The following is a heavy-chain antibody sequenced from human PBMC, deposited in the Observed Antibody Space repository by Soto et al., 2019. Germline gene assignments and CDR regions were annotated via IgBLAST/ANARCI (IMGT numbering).Heavy chain of an antibody. CDR3: ASAGGLGAVAADY. D-gene: IGHD6-19*01. CDR1: GGSISSGGYS. CDR2: IYHSGST. J-gene: IGHJ4*02. V-gene: IGHV4-30-2*01. Sequence: QLQLQESGSGLVKPSQTLSLTCADSGGSISSGGYSWSWIRQPPGKGLEWIGYIYHSGSTYYNPSLKSRVTISVDRSKNQFSLKLSSVTAAVTAVYYCASAGGLGAVAADYWGQGTLVPVSS.